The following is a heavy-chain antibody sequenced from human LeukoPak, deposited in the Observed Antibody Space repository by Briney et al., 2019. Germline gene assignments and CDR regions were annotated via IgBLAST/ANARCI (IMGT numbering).Heavy chain of an antibody. J-gene: IGHJ3*02. CDR1: GGTFSSYA. Sequence: GASVKVSCKASGGTFSSYAISWGGQAPGQGLEWMGGIIPIFGTANYAQKFQRSVTITADESTSPAYMELSSLSSEDKAVYYCARDAEYYYDSSGYPREAFDIWGQGTMVTVSS. CDR2: IIPIFGTA. D-gene: IGHD3-22*01. V-gene: IGHV1-69*13. CDR3: ARDAEYYYDSSGYPREAFDI.